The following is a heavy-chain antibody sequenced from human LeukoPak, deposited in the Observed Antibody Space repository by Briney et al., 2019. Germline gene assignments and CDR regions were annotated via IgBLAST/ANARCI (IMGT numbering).Heavy chain of an antibody. CDR1: GFTFSSYW. CDR3: AKDLPQTNYYDSSGYYRY. V-gene: IGHV3-30*02. D-gene: IGHD3-22*01. CDR2: IRYDGSNK. J-gene: IGHJ4*02. Sequence: GGSLRLSCAASGFTFSSYWMHWVRQAPGKGLEWVAFIRYDGSNKYYADSVKGRFTISRDNSKNTLYLQMNSLRAEDTAVYYCAKDLPQTNYYDSSGYYRYWGQGTLVTVSS.